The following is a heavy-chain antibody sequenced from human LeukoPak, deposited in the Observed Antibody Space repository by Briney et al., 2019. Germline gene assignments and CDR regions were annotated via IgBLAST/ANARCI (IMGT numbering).Heavy chain of an antibody. J-gene: IGHJ4*02. CDR3: ARDHRDAFDY. CDR1: GFTFSSYS. V-gene: IGHV3-21*01. CDR2: ISSSGSYI. Sequence: PGGSLRLSCAASGFTFSSYSMNGVRQAPGKVLEWVSSISSSGSYIYYADSVKGRFTISRDNAKNSLYLQMNSLRAEDTAVYYCARDHRDAFDYWGQGTLVTVSS. D-gene: IGHD1-14*01.